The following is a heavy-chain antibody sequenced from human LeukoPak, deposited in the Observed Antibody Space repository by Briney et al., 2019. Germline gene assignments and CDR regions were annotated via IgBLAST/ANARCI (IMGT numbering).Heavy chain of an antibody. D-gene: IGHD6-19*01. CDR3: ARPRYSSGWSSHYYYYGMDV. J-gene: IGHJ6*02. V-gene: IGHV1-8*01. CDR2: MNPNSGNT. CDR1: GYTFTSYD. Sequence: ASVKVSCKASGYTFTSYDINWVRQATGQGLEWMGWMNPNSGNTAYAQRFQGRVTMTRNTSISTAYTELSSLRSEDTAVYYCARPRYSSGWSSHYYYYGMDVWGQGTTVTVSS.